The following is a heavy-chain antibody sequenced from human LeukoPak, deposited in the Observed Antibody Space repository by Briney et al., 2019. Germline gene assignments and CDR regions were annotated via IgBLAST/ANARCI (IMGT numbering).Heavy chain of an antibody. D-gene: IGHD6-13*01. J-gene: IGHJ5*02. CDR1: GFTFTSYS. Sequence: GGSLRLSCAASGFTFTSYSMNWVRQAPGKGLVWVSHVKADGRTSNYADSVKGQFTISRHNSKNTLYMQMNSLRGEDTAVYYCTRERGLIAPSGVDLWGQGTLVTVSS. CDR3: TRERGLIAPSGVDL. CDR2: VKADGRTS. V-gene: IGHV3-74*01.